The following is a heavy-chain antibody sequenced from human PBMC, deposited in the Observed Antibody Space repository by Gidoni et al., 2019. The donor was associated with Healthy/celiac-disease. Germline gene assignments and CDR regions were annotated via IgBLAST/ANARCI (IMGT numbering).Heavy chain of an antibody. CDR1: GYTFTSYG. D-gene: IGHD3-22*01. Sequence: QVQLVQSGAEVKKPGAPVKVSCKASGYTFTSYGISWVRQAPGQGLGWMGWISAYNGNTNYAQKLQGRVTMTTDTSTSTAYMELRSLRSDDTAVYYCARENYYDSSGYSYGGFDPWGQGTLVTVSS. CDR3: ARENYYDSSGYSYGGFDP. J-gene: IGHJ5*02. CDR2: ISAYNGNT. V-gene: IGHV1-18*01.